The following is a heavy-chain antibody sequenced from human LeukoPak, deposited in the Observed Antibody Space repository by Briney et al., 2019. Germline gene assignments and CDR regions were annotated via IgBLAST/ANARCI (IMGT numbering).Heavy chain of an antibody. V-gene: IGHV3-30*04. CDR3: ARDPMADFDY. Sequence: GGSLRLSCAASGFTFTTYAFHWVRQAPGTGLEWVAVISSDGKSRIYADSVKGRFTISRDNSKNRLFLQMNSLRTEDTAVYYCARDPMADFDYWGQGALVTVST. CDR2: ISSDGKSR. J-gene: IGHJ4*02. D-gene: IGHD2-8*01. CDR1: GFTFTTYA.